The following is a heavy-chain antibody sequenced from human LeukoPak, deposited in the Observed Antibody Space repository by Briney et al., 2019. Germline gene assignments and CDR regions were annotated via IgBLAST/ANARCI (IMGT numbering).Heavy chain of an antibody. J-gene: IGHJ5*02. D-gene: IGHD2-8*01. CDR2: IHPGRGDT. V-gene: IGHV1-2*02. CDR1: GYTFTDHY. Sequence: ASVKVSCKALGYTFTDHYFHWLRQAPGQGLEWMGWIHPGRGDTNYAQKFQGRVSLTRDTSISTVYMELSRLRSDDTAVYYCARDLYQNWFDPWGQGTLVTVSS. CDR3: ARDLYQNWFDP.